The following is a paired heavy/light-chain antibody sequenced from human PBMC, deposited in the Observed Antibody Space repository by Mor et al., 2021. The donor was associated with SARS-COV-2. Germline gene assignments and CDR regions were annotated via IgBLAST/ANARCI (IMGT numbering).Heavy chain of an antibody. CDR2: IKKDGSEK. J-gene: IGHJ6*02. CDR3: ARENGQIAYGMDV. Sequence: EVQLVESGGGLVQPGGSLRLSCAASGFKFSDYWMSWVRQAPGKGLEWVANIKKDGSEKYYVDSVKGRFTISRDNAKNSLYLQMNSLTAEDTALYYCARENGQIAYGMDVWGQGTTVTFS. D-gene: IGHD2-8*01. CDR1: GFKFSDYW. V-gene: IGHV3-7*01.
Light chain of an antibody. CDR1: SSDVGAYNY. V-gene: IGLV2-8*01. J-gene: IGLJ2*01. Sequence: QSALTQPPSASGSPGQSVAISCTGTSSDVGAYNYVSWYQQHPGKVPKLIIYEVSKRPSGVPDRFSGSKSGNTASLTVSGLQAEDEAYYYCSSYAGSSGSWLVLFGGGTKLTVL. CDR3: SSYAGSSGSWLVL. CDR2: EVS.